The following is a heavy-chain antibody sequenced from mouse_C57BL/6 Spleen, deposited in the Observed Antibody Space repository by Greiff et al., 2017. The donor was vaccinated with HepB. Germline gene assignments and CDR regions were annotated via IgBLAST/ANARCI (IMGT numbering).Heavy chain of an antibody. J-gene: IGHJ1*03. CDR1: GFNIKDDY. V-gene: IGHV14-4*01. D-gene: IGHD1-1*01. Sequence: EVQLQQSGAELVRPGASVKLSCTASGFNIKDDYMHWVKQRPEQGLEWIGWIDPENGDTEYASKFQGKATITADKSSNTAYLQLSSLTSEDAAVYYCTRYYYGSSWYFDVWGTGTTVTVSS. CDR2: IDPENGDT. CDR3: TRYYYGSSWYFDV.